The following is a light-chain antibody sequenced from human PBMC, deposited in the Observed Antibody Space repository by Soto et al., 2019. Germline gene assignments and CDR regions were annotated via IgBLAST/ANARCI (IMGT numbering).Light chain of an antibody. CDR1: QSLVYSDGNTY. Sequence: DVVMTQSPLSLPVTLGQPASISCRSSQSLVYSDGNTYLNWFQQRPGQSPRRLIYKVSNRDSGVPDRFSGSGSGTDFTLEISRVEAEDAGVYYCLQGTYWPYSFDQGTKLEIK. J-gene: IGKJ2*03. V-gene: IGKV2-30*01. CDR3: LQGTYWPYS. CDR2: KVS.